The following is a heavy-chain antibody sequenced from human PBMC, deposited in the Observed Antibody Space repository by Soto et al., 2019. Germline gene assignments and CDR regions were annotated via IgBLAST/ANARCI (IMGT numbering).Heavy chain of an antibody. D-gene: IGHD2-15*01. CDR3: ARAGQYCSAGTCYPGSMDV. CDR1: GYTLTELS. V-gene: IGHV1-24*01. Sequence: ASVKVSCKVSGYTLTELSMHWVRQAPGKGLEWMGGFDPEDGETIYAQKFQGRVTMTEDTSTDTAYMELSSLRSEDTAVYYCARAGQYCSAGTCYPGSMDVWGKGTTVTVSS. J-gene: IGHJ6*04. CDR2: FDPEDGET.